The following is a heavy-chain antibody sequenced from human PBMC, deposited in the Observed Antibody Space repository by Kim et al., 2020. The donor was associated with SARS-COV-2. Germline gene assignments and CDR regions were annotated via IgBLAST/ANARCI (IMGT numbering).Heavy chain of an antibody. J-gene: IGHJ5*02. V-gene: IGHV4-34*01. Sequence: SETLSLTCAVYGGSFSGYYWSWIRQPPGKGLEWIGEINHSGSTNYNPSLKSRVTISVDTSKNQFSLKLSSVTAADTAVYYCAREAGYSYGLRPLDWFDP. CDR3: AREAGYSYGLRPLDWFDP. CDR2: INHSGST. D-gene: IGHD5-18*01. CDR1: GGSFSGYY.